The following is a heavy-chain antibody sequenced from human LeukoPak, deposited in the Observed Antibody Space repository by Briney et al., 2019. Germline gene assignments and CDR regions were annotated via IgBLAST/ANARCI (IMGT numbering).Heavy chain of an antibody. J-gene: IGHJ4*02. V-gene: IGHV4-4*02. CDR1: GGSISSSNW. Sequence: PSETLSLTCAVSGGSISSSNWWSWVRQPPGKGLEWIGEIYHSGSTNYNPSLKSRVTISVDKSKNQFSLKLSSVTAADTAVYYCASLEGRGYSGYDNGWGQGTLVTVSS. CDR2: IYHSGST. CDR3: ASLEGRGYSGYDNG. D-gene: IGHD5-12*01.